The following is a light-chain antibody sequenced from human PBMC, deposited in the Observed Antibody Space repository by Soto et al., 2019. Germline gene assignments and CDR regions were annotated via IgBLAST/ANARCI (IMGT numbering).Light chain of an antibody. J-gene: IGLJ3*02. Sequence: QSVLTQPPSVSGAPGQRDAISCTGNNSNLGAGYDVHWYQQLPGAAPKLVIFGNRNRPSGVPERFSGSKSGTSASLAITGLQAEDEADYYCQAYAYSLTAFVFGGGTKLTVL. V-gene: IGLV1-40*01. CDR1: NSNLGAGYD. CDR3: QAYAYSLTAFV. CDR2: GNR.